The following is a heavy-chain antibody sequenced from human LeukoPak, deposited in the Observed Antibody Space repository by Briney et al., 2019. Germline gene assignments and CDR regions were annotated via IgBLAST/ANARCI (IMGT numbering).Heavy chain of an antibody. Sequence: GGSLRLSCAASGFTFNSDTMYWVRQAPGKGLEWVSSISSSTSYIYYADSVKGRFTISRDNAKNSLYLQMNSLRAEDTAVYYCARVDNYGGIPPDYWGQGTLVTVSS. J-gene: IGHJ4*02. D-gene: IGHD4-23*01. CDR1: GFTFNSDT. CDR2: ISSSTSYI. V-gene: IGHV3-21*01. CDR3: ARVDNYGGIPPDY.